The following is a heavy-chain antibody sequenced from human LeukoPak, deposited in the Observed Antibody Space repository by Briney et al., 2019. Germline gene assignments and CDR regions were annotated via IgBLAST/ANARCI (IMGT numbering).Heavy chain of an antibody. V-gene: IGHV4-4*07. CDR3: ARGYCSGGSCYSYYYYNYMDV. Sequence: PSETLSLTCTVSGESINSFYWSWIRQPAGKGLEWIGRIYSSGSTNYSPSLKSRVTISVDTSKNQFSLKLSSVTAADTAVYYCARGYCSGGSCYSYYYYNYMDVWGKGTTVTVSS. J-gene: IGHJ6*03. D-gene: IGHD2-15*01. CDR2: IYSSGST. CDR1: GESINSFY.